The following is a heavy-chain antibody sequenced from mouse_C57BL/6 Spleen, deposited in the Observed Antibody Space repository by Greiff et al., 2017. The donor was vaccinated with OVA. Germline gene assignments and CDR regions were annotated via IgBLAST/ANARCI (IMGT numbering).Heavy chain of an antibody. J-gene: IGHJ1*03. D-gene: IGHD1-1*01. CDR1: GYTFTNYW. Sequence: QVQLQQSGAELVRPGTSVKMSCKASGYTFTNYWIGWAKQRPGHGLEWIGDIYPGGGYTNYNEKFKGKATLTADKSSSTAYMQFSSLTSADSAIYYCAREFITTVVATDYWYFDVWGTGTTVTVSS. CDR3: AREFITTVVATDYWYFDV. V-gene: IGHV1-63*01. CDR2: IYPGGGYT.